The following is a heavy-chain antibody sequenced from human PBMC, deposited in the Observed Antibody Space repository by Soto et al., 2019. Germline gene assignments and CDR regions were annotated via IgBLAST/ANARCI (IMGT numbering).Heavy chain of an antibody. D-gene: IGHD6-6*01. J-gene: IGHJ5*02. CDR1: GGSISSSSYY. CDR2: IYYSGST. CDR3: ARHRARNWFDP. V-gene: IGHV4-39*01. Sequence: SETLSLTCIVSGGSISSSSYYWGWIGQPQGKGLEWIGSIYYSGSTYYNPSLKSRVTISVDTSKNQFSLKLSSVTAADTAVFYCARHRARNWFDPWGQGTLVTVSS.